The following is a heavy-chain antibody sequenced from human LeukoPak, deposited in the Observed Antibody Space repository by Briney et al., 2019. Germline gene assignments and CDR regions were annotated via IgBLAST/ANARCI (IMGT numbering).Heavy chain of an antibody. CDR3: ARGNLMGNWFDP. J-gene: IGHJ5*02. CDR2: IYYSGST. Sequence: PSETLSLTCTVSGASISSYYWSCIRQPPGKGLEWIGYIYYSGSTNYNPSLKSRVTISVDTSKNQFSLKLNSVTAADTAVYYCARGNLMGNWFDPWGRGTLVTVSS. CDR1: GASISSYY. D-gene: IGHD3-16*01. V-gene: IGHV4-59*01.